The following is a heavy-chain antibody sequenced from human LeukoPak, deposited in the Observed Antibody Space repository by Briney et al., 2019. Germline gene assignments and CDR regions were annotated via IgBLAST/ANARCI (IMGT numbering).Heavy chain of an antibody. J-gene: IGHJ6*03. CDR3: AREVTVTKYYYYYYMDV. D-gene: IGHD4-11*01. CDR2: IIPIFGTA. CDR1: GGTFSSYA. V-gene: IGHV1-69*05. Sequence: SVKVSCKASGGTFSSYAISWVRQAPGQGLEWMGGIIPIFGTANYAQKFQGRVTITTDESTSTAYMELRSLRSDDTAVYYCAREVTVTKYYYYYYMDVWGKGTTVTVSS.